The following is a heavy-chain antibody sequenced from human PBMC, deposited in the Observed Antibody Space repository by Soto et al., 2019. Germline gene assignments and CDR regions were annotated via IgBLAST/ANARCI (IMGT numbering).Heavy chain of an antibody. Sequence: QVLLQQSGPGLVKPSETLSLTCTVSGASINNFYWTWIRQPPGKGLECIGYIHYSGRTTYNTSLKSRVPLARNTSKNKFYLGLDSVVVAFTAVYYCARDSPTEPFGTGGRPSGYGMDFWGLGTTVTVSS. CDR2: IHYSGRT. V-gene: IGHV4-59*01. J-gene: IGHJ6*01. CDR1: GASINNFY. D-gene: IGHD3-16*01. CDR3: ARDSPTEPFGTGGRPSGYGMDF.